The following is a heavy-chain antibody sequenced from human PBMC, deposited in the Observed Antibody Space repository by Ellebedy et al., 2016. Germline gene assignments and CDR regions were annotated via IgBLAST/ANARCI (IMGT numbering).Heavy chain of an antibody. V-gene: IGHV4-39*07. D-gene: IGHD6-13*01. J-gene: IGHJ5*02. CDR3: ARDVGPEYSSSWYYNWFDP. Sequence: SETLSLTCTVSGGSISSSSYYWGWIRQPPGKGLEWIGSIYYSGSTYYNPSLKSRLTISVDPSKNQFSLKLSTVTAADTAVYYCARDVGPEYSSSWYYNWFDPWGQGTLVTVSS. CDR2: IYYSGST. CDR1: GGSISSSSYY.